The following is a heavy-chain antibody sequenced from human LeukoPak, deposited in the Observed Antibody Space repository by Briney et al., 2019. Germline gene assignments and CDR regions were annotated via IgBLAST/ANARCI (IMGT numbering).Heavy chain of an antibody. CDR3: ARQRGQAGDPVGY. CDR2: IYYSGRS. V-gene: IGHV4-39*07. Sequence: PSETLSLTCTVSGGSIIDDHYYWGWIRQPPGKGPEWIGTIYYSGRSYYNPSLTSRVTMSADTSKNQFSLRLNPVTAADTAVYYCARQRGQAGDPVGYWGQGTLVTVSS. CDR1: GGSIIDDHYY. J-gene: IGHJ4*02. D-gene: IGHD2-21*02.